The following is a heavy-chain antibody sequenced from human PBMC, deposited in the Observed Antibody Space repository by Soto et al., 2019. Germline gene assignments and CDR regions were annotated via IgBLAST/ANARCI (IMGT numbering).Heavy chain of an antibody. CDR2: IYYSGST. CDR3: ARTSVSSSWSRHLYYYYYMDV. J-gene: IGHJ6*03. D-gene: IGHD6-13*01. Sequence: LSLTGTVSGGSISSYYWNWTRQPPGKGLEWIGYIYYSGSTNYNPSLKSRVTISVDTSKNQFSLKLSSVTAADTAVYYCARTSVSSSWSRHLYYYYYMDVWGKGTTVTVSS. CDR1: GGSISSYY. V-gene: IGHV4-59*01.